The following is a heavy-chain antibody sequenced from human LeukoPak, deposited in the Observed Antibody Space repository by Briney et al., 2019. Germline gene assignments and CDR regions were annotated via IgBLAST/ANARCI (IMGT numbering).Heavy chain of an antibody. CDR2: IYYSGST. D-gene: IGHD6-13*01. CDR3: ARGSGASWFY. CDR1: GGSISSDY. Sequence: SETLSLTCTVSGGSISSDYWSWIRQPPGKGLEWIGYIYYSGSTNYNPSLKSRVTISVDTSKNQFSLKLSSVTAADTAVYYCARGSGASWFYWGQGALVTVSS. V-gene: IGHV4-59*08. J-gene: IGHJ4*02.